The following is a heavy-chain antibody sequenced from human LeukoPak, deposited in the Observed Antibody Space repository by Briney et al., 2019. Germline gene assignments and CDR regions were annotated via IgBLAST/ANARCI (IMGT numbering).Heavy chain of an antibody. D-gene: IGHD3-22*01. CDR3: AKDHGRITMIVVASRGFDY. CDR1: GFTFSSYC. V-gene: IGHV3-7*03. CDR2: IKDDGSNK. Sequence: GGSLRLSCAASGFTFSSYCMNWVRQAPGKGLEWVASIKDDGSNKHYPDSVNGRFAISRDNAKNSLYLQMNSLRAEDTAVYYCAKDHGRITMIVVASRGFDYWGQGTLVTVSS. J-gene: IGHJ4*02.